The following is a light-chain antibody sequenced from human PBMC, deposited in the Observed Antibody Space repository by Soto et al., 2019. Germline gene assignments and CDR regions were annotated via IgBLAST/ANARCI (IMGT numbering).Light chain of an antibody. CDR2: GAS. CDR1: QSVSSSY. Sequence: EIVLTQSPGTLPLSPGERAILSCRASQSVSSSYLAWYQQKPGQAPRLLIYGASSRATGIPDRFSGSGSGTDFTLTISRLEPEDFAVYYCQQYGSSPRLTFGGGTKVDIK. V-gene: IGKV3-20*01. CDR3: QQYGSSPRLT. J-gene: IGKJ4*01.